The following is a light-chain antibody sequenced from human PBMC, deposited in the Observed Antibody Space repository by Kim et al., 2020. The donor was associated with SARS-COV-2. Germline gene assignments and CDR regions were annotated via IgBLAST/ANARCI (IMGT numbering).Light chain of an antibody. V-gene: IGKV1-5*03. CDR3: QQYNSYSYT. J-gene: IGKJ2*01. Sequence: SASVGDRVTIPCRASQSISSLLALYQQKPGKAPKLLIYKASSLESGVPSRFSGSGSGTEFTLTISSLQPDDFATYYCQQYNSYSYTFGQGTKLEI. CDR2: KAS. CDR1: QSISSL.